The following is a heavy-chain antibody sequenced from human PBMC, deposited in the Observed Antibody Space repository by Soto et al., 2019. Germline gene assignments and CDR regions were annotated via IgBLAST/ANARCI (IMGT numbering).Heavy chain of an antibody. CDR1: VFTCSSNY. J-gene: IGHJ4*02. CDR2: IYSGGST. CDR3: AREWPHLDC. Sequence: GSLRLSCAASVFTCSSNYMSWVRQAPGKGLEWVSVIYSGGSTFYADSVKGRFTISRDNSKNMVYLQMNRMRAEDTAVYYCAREWPHLDCWGQGTLVTVSS. V-gene: IGHV3-53*01.